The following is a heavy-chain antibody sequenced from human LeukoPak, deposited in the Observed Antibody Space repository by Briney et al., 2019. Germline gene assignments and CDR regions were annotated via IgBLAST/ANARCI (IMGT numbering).Heavy chain of an antibody. CDR3: ARGPLLWFGELSNNWYFDL. CDR1: GYTFTSYG. Sequence: ASVTVSCKASGYTFTSYGISWVRQAPGQGLEWMGWISAYNGNTNYAQKLQGRVTMTTDTSTSTAYMELRSLRSDDTAVYYCARGPLLWFGELSNNWYFDLWGRGTLVTVSS. D-gene: IGHD3-10*01. CDR2: ISAYNGNT. J-gene: IGHJ2*01. V-gene: IGHV1-18*01.